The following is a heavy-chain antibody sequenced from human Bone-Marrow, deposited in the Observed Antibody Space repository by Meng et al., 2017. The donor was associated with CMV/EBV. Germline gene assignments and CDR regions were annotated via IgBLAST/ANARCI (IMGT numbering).Heavy chain of an antibody. D-gene: IGHD6-19*01. V-gene: IGHV4-34*01. CDR2: INHSGST. CDR1: GGSFSGYY. J-gene: IGHJ4*02. CDR3: AREGHNSSGWSR. Sequence: QVPLQQVGAGLLDPSEALSLTCAVYGGSFSGYYWSWIRQPPGKGLEWIGEINHSGSTNYNPSLKSRVTISVDTSKNQFSLKLSSVTAADTAVYYCAREGHNSSGWSRWGQGTLVTVSS.